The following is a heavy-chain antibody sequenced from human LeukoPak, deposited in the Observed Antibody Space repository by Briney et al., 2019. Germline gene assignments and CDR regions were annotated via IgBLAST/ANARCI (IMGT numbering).Heavy chain of an antibody. Sequence: PGGSLRLSCAASGFTFSSYWMHWVRQAPGKGLVWVSRISSDGSSTSYADSLKGRFTISRDNAKNTLYLQMNSLRAEDTAVYHCARTTGSKNAFDIWGQGTIVTVSS. D-gene: IGHD1-26*01. V-gene: IGHV3-74*01. CDR3: ARTTGSKNAFDI. J-gene: IGHJ3*02. CDR2: ISSDGSST. CDR1: GFTFSSYW.